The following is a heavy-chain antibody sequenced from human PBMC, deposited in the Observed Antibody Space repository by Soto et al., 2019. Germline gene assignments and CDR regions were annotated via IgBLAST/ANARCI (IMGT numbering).Heavy chain of an antibody. CDR3: ARESIGSHHPNMERKSNWFDP. Sequence: PSETLSLTCTVSGGSISSYYWSWIRQPAGKGLEWIGRIYTSGSTNYIPSLKSRVTMSVDTSKNQFSLKLSSVTAADTAVYYCARESIGSHHPNMERKSNWFDPWGQGTLVTVSS. CDR2: IYTSGST. V-gene: IGHV4-4*07. J-gene: IGHJ5*02. CDR1: GGSISSYY. D-gene: IGHD1-26*01.